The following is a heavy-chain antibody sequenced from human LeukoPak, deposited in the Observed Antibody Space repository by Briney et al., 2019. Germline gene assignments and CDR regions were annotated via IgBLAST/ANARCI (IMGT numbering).Heavy chain of an antibody. V-gene: IGHV1-69*13. Sequence: ASVTVSCRASGGTFSSYAISWVRQAPGQGLEWMGGIIPIFGTANYAQKFQGRVTITADESTSTAYMELSSLRSEDTAVYYCARGRPPVGGGYASDFDYWGQGTLVTVSS. CDR1: GGTFSSYA. CDR2: IIPIFGTA. J-gene: IGHJ4*02. D-gene: IGHD5-12*01. CDR3: ARGRPPVGGGYASDFDY.